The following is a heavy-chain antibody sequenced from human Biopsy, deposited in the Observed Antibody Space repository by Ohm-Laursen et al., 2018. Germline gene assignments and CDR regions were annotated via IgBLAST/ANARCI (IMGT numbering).Heavy chain of an antibody. D-gene: IGHD3-10*01. CDR1: GVSISTYY. J-gene: IGHJ4*02. V-gene: IGHV4-59*12. CDR2: IYYSGST. CDR3: VRGGSGSFPFDY. Sequence: SQTLSLTCTVSGVSISTYYWSWIRQSPGRGLEWIAYIYYSGSTNYNPSLKSRVTISLDTPKNQFSLRLTSVTAADTAVYYCVRGGSGSFPFDYWGPGTLVTVSS.